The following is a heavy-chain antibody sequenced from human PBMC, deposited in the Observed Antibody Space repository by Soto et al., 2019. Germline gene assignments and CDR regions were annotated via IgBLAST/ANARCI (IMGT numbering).Heavy chain of an antibody. V-gene: IGHV3-21*01. CDR1: GFTFSSYS. Sequence: PGGSLRLSCAASGFTFSSYSMNWVRQAPGKGLEWVSSISSSSSYIYYADSVKGRFTISRDNAKNSLYLQMSSLRAEDTAVYYCATYSSGSYPLDAFDIWGQGTMVTVSS. J-gene: IGHJ3*02. CDR3: ATYSSGSYPLDAFDI. D-gene: IGHD1-26*01. CDR2: ISSSSSYI.